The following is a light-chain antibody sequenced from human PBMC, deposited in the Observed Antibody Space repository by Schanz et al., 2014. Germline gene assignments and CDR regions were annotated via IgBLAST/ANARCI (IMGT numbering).Light chain of an antibody. J-gene: IGKJ4*01. CDR2: LAS. CDR3: QQYDSFPFT. CDR1: QSVSSW. V-gene: IGKV1-5*01. Sequence: DTQMIQSPSTLSASVGDRVTIACRASQSVSSWLAWYQQRPGKAPKLLIYLASTLDTGVPSRFSGSGSGTEFTLTIDSLQPDDFATYYCQQYDSFPFTFGGGTKVEIK.